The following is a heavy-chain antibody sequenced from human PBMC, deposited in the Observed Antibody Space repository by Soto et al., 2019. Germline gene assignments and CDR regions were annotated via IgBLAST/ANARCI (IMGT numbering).Heavy chain of an antibody. CDR2: ISSSSSTI. Sequence: EVQLVESGGGLVQPGGSLRLSCAASGFTFSSYSMNWVRQAPGKGLEWVSYISSSSSTIYYADSVKGRFTISRDNAKNSLYLQMNSLRAEDTAVYYCARPTRGFWSGENWFDPWGQGTLVTVSS. D-gene: IGHD3-3*01. V-gene: IGHV3-48*01. CDR3: ARPTRGFWSGENWFDP. J-gene: IGHJ5*02. CDR1: GFTFSSYS.